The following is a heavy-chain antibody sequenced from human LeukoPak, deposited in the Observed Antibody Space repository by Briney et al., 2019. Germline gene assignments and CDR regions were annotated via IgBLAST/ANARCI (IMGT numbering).Heavy chain of an antibody. D-gene: IGHD6-19*01. CDR3: ARDPGYSSGWTVFDY. J-gene: IGHJ4*02. Sequence: TSETLSLTCTVSGGSISSYYWSWIRQPPGKGLEWIGYIYYSGSTNYNPSLKSRVTISVDTSKNQFSLKLSSVTAADTAVYYCARDPGYSSGWTVFDYWGQGTLVTVSP. CDR1: GGSISSYY. V-gene: IGHV4-59*01. CDR2: IYYSGST.